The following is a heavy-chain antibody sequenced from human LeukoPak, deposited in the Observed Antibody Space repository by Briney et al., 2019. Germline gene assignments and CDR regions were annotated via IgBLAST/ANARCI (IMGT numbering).Heavy chain of an antibody. D-gene: IGHD3-22*01. CDR3: ARMLYYYDSSGYYEGDY. CDR2: IYYSGST. CDR1: GGSISSGDYY. V-gene: IGHV4-30-4*08. J-gene: IGHJ4*02. Sequence: LSLTXTVSGGSISSGDYYWSWIRQHPGRGLEWIGYIYYSGSTYYNPSLKSRVTISVDTSKNQFSLKLTSVTAADTAVYYCARMLYYYDSSGYYEGDYWGQGILVTVSS.